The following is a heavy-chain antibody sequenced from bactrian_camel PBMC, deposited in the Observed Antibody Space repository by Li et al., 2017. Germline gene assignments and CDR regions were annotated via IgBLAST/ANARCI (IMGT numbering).Heavy chain of an antibody. D-gene: IGHD4*01. CDR1: GFTHDGYA. J-gene: IGHJ4*01. CDR3: ATGPRGYYSDYDAPEGY. Sequence: VQLVESGGGLVQPGGSLRLSCAASGFTHDGYAMGWVRQAPGKGLEWFSAIDTGGGSTYNADSVKGRFTISRDNAKNTLYLQMNSLKPEDTAVYYCATGPRGYYSDYDAPEGYWGRGTQVTVSS. CDR2: IDTGGGST. V-gene: IGHV3S31*01.